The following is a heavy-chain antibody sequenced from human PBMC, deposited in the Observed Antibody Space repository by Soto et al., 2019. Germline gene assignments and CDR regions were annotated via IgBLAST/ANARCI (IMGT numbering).Heavy chain of an antibody. CDR3: ARVNYAFWPGYYIADYFDS. CDR2: IYYIGST. D-gene: IGHD3-3*01. Sequence: SETLSLTCTVSGGSINNYFWSWIRQPPGKGLEWIGYIYYIGSTSYNPSLKSRVTISVDTSRNQFSLKLFSVTAADTAVYYCARVNYAFWPGYYIADYFDSWGQGTLVTVSS. J-gene: IGHJ4*02. CDR1: GGSINNYF. V-gene: IGHV4-59*01.